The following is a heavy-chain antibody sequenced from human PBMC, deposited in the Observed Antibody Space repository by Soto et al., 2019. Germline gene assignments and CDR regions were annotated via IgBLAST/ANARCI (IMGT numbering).Heavy chain of an antibody. V-gene: IGHV3-64D*08. CDR1: GFTLSGRS. Sequence: GGSLRLSCSASGFTLSGRSMHWVRQAPGKGLEYVSGVSPDGNNEYYTDSVKGRFTISRDSSKNTLHLHMRSLRPEDTAVFYCARGFYGLDVWGQGTTVTVAS. CDR3: ARGFYGLDV. J-gene: IGHJ6*01. CDR2: VSPDGNNE.